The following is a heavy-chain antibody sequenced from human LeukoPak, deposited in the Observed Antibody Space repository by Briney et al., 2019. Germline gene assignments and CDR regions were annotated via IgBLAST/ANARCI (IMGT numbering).Heavy chain of an antibody. CDR1: GFTFSNYW. V-gene: IGHV3-74*01. J-gene: IGHJ4*02. Sequence: GGSLRLSCAASGFTFSNYWMHWVRQAPGKGLVWVSRINSDGSSTTYADSVKGRFTISRDNAKNTLYLQMNSLRVEDTAIYYCARGGSCSGGNCKYTRKEIDYWGQGTLVTVSS. CDR2: INSDGSST. D-gene: IGHD2-15*01. CDR3: ARGGSCSGGNCKYTRKEIDY.